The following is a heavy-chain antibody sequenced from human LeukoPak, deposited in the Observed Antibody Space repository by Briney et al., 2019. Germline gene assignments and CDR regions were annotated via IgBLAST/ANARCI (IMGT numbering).Heavy chain of an antibody. Sequence: ASVKVSCKASGYTFTSYYMHWVRQAPGQGLEWMGIINPSGGSTSYAQKFQGRVNMTRDTSTSTVYMELSSLRSEDTAVYYCARFIQRGYSYGSGLDFDYWGQGTLVTVSS. CDR3: ARFIQRGYSYGSGLDFDY. CDR1: GYTFTSYY. CDR2: INPSGGST. D-gene: IGHD5-18*01. J-gene: IGHJ4*02. V-gene: IGHV1-46*01.